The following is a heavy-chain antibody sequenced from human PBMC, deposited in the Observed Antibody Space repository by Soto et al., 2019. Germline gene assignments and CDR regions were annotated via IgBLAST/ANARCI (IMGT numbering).Heavy chain of an antibody. D-gene: IGHD6-19*01. Sequence: PVGSLRLSCAASGFIFSDYGIHWVRQAPGKGLEWVALIWYDGSKKYYADSVKGRFTVSRDDINSTLYLEMNSLRVEDSAVYYCEREGAVDGSQDFWGQGTLVNLSS. CDR2: IWYDGSKK. J-gene: IGHJ4*02. CDR3: EREGAVDGSQDF. V-gene: IGHV3-33*01. CDR1: GFIFSDYG.